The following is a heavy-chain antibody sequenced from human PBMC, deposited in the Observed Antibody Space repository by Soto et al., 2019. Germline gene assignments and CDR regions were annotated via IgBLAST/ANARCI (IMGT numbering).Heavy chain of an antibody. D-gene: IGHD4-17*01. CDR3: ARDTLHYEYGDYLDWYFDL. V-gene: IGHV3-30-3*01. J-gene: IGHJ2*01. CDR1: GFTFSSYA. CDR2: ISYDGSNK. Sequence: QVQLVESGGGVVQPGRSLRLSCAASGFTFSSYAMHWVRQAPGKGLEWVAVISYDGSNKYYADSVKGRFTISTYNSKSTRYLQMHSLRAEYTAVYYCARDTLHYEYGDYLDWYFDLWGRGTLVTFAS.